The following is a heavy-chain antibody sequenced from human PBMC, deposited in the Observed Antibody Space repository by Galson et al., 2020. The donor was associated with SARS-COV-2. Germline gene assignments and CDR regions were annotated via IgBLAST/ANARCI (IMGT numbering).Heavy chain of an antibody. CDR3: ARGIVVVPAATLYYGMDV. Sequence: SETLSLTCTVSGGSISSGDYYWSWIRQPPGKGLVWIGYIYYSGSTYYNPSLKSRVTISVDTSKNQFSLKLSSVTAADTAVYYCARGIVVVPAATLYYGMDVWGQGTTVTVSS. CDR1: GGSISSGDYY. V-gene: IGHV4-30-4*01. CDR2: IYYSGST. D-gene: IGHD2-2*01. J-gene: IGHJ6*02.